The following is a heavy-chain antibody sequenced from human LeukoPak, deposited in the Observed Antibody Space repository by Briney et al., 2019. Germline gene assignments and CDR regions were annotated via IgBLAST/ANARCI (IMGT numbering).Heavy chain of an antibody. CDR2: ISYDGSNK. J-gene: IGHJ4*02. Sequence: GGSLRFSCAASGFTFSSYGMHWVRQAPGKGLEWVAVISYDGSNKYYADSVKGRFTISRDNSKNTLYLQMNSLRAEDTAVYYCAKEGSSSSLFDYWGQGTLVTVSS. V-gene: IGHV3-30*18. CDR1: GFTFSSYG. CDR3: AKEGSSSSLFDY. D-gene: IGHD6-6*01.